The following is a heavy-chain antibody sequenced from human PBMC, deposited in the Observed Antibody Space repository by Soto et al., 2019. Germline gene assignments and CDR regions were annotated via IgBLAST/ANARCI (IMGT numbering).Heavy chain of an antibody. CDR2: ISSSGRTI. J-gene: IGHJ4*02. D-gene: IGHD5-12*01. CDR3: ARDLAEMATHTFVC. V-gene: IGHV3-11*01. CDR1: GFTFSDYY. Sequence: QVQLVESGGGLVKPGGSLRLSCAASGFTFSDYYMSWIRQAPGKGLEWVSYISSSGRTIYYAGSVKGRFTISRDNAKNSLYVQMNSLRAEDTAVYYCARDLAEMATHTFVCWGQGTLVTVSS.